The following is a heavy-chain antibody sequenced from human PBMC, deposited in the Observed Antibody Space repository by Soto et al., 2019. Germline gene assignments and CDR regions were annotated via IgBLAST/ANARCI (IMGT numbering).Heavy chain of an antibody. Sequence: QITLKESGPTLVKPTQTLTLTCTFSGFSLSTSGVGVGWIRQPPGKALEWLALIYLDDDKRYSPSLKSRLTITKDPPKNQVVLTMANVDPVETAPYYCALRLRKKGHRVAQIINAFDIWGQGTMVTVSS. J-gene: IGHJ3*02. CDR1: GFSLSTSGVG. D-gene: IGHD5-12*01. CDR2: IYLDDDK. CDR3: ALRLRKKGHRVAQIINAFDI. V-gene: IGHV2-5*02.